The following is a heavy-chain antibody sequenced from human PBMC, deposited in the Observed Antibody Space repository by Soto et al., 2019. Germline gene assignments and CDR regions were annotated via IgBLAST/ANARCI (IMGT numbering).Heavy chain of an antibody. CDR3: ARERGLKRTPPLYFDY. V-gene: IGHV3-33*01. CDR1: GFTFSSYG. Sequence: TGGSLRLSCAASGFTFSSYGMHWVRQAPGKGLEWVAVIWYDGSNKYYADSVKGRFTISRDNSKNTLYLQMNSLRAEDTAVYYCARERGLKRTPPLYFDYWGQGTLVTVS. CDR2: IWYDGSNK. J-gene: IGHJ4*02.